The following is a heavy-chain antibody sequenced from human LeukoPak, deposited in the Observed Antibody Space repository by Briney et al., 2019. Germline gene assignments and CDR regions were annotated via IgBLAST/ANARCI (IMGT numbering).Heavy chain of an antibody. Sequence: PSESLSLTCTVSGGSISSSSYYWGWIRQPPGKGLEWIGSIYYSGSTYYNPSLKSRVTISVDTSKNQFSLKLSSVTAADTAVYYCARHQGYCSGGSCYPTYYYYYYGMDVWGQGTTVTVSS. J-gene: IGHJ6*02. CDR2: IYYSGST. CDR1: GGSISSSSYY. CDR3: ARHQGYCSGGSCYPTYYYYYYGMDV. V-gene: IGHV4-39*01. D-gene: IGHD2-15*01.